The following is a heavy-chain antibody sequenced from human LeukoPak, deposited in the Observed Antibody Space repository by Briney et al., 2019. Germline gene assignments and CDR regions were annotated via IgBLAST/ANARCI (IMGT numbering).Heavy chain of an antibody. CDR1: GGTFSSYT. D-gene: IGHD3-3*01. Sequence: ASVKVSCKASGGTFSSYTISWVRQAPGQGLEWMGRIIPILGIANYAQKFQGRVTITADKSTSTAYMELSSLRSEDTAVYYCARVRSYDFWSGYYTNYYYYMDVWGKGTTATVSS. J-gene: IGHJ6*03. CDR3: ARVRSYDFWSGYYTNYYYYMDV. V-gene: IGHV1-69*02. CDR2: IIPILGIA.